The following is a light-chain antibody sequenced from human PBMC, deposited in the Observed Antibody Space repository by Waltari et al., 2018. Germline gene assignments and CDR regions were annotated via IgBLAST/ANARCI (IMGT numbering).Light chain of an antibody. J-gene: IGKJ4*01. CDR3: QQRLT. CDR1: QSVSSY. Sequence: EIVLTQSPATLSLSPGDRATLSCRASQSVSSYLAWYQQKPGQAPRLLIYDASNSATGIPARFSGSGSGTDFTLIISSLEPEDFAVYYCQQRLTFGGGTKVEIK. CDR2: DAS. V-gene: IGKV3-11*01.